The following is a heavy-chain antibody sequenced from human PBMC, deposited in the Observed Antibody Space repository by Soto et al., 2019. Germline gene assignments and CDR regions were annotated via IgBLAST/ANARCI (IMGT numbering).Heavy chain of an antibody. CDR2: INAGNGNT. V-gene: IGHV1-3*01. Sequence: WASVKVSCKASGYTFTSYAMHWVRQAPGQRLEWMGWINAGNGNTKYSQKFQGRVTITRDTSASTAYMELSSLRSEDTAVYYCARGTGIAAAGTSGWYFDYWGQGTLVTVSS. CDR1: GYTFTSYA. J-gene: IGHJ4*02. D-gene: IGHD6-13*01. CDR3: ARGTGIAAAGTSGWYFDY.